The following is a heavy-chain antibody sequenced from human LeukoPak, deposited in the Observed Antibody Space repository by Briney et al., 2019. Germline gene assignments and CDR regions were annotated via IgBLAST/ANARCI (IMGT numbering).Heavy chain of an antibody. CDR3: ARDLYSGSYFDY. CDR1: GFTFSSYG. V-gene: IGHV3-33*01. J-gene: IGHJ4*02. D-gene: IGHD1-26*01. Sequence: PGGSLRLSCAASGFTFSSYGMHWVRQAPGKGLEWVAVIWYDGSNKYYADSVKGRFTISRDNSKNTLYLQMNSLRAEDMAVYYCARDLYSGSYFDYWGQGTLVTVSS. CDR2: IWYDGSNK.